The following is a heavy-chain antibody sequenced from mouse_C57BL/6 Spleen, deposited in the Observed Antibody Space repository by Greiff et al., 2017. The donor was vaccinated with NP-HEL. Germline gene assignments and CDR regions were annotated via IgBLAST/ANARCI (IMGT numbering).Heavy chain of an antibody. CDR2: IDPSDSYT. J-gene: IGHJ4*01. Sequence: QVHVKQPGAELVKPGASVKLSCKASGYTFTSYWMQWVNQRPGQGLEWIGEIDPSDSYTNYNQKFKGKATLTVDTSSSTAYMQLSSLTSEDSAVYYCARGGNAMDYWGQGTSVTVSS. V-gene: IGHV1-50*01. CDR1: GYTFTSYW. CDR3: ARGGNAMDY.